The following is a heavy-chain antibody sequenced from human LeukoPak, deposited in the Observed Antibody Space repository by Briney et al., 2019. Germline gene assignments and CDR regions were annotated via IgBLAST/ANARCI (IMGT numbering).Heavy chain of an antibody. CDR3: AKDRGGGDYVPYYFDY. J-gene: IGHJ4*02. CDR2: IKQDGSEK. D-gene: IGHD4-17*01. CDR1: GFTISNYW. Sequence: GGSLRLSCAASGFTISNYWMSWVRQAPGKGLEWVANIKQDGSEKYYVDSVKGRFTISRDNAKNSLYLQMNSLRVEDTAVYYCAKDRGGGDYVPYYFDYWGQGTLVTVSS. V-gene: IGHV3-7*03.